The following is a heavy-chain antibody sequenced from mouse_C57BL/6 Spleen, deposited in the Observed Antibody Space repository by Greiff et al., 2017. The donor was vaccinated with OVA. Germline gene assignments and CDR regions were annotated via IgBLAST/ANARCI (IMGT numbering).Heavy chain of an antibody. CDR3: ARGGSSYAMDY. V-gene: IGHV1-69*01. CDR2: LDPSDSYP. CDR1: GYTFTSYW. Sequence: VQLQQPGAELVMPGASVKLSCKASGYTFTSYWMHWVKQRPGQGLEWIGELDPSDSYPNYNQKFKGKSTLTVDKSSSTAYMQLSSLTSEDSAVYYCARGGSSYAMDYWGQGTSVTVSS. D-gene: IGHD3-1*01. J-gene: IGHJ4*01.